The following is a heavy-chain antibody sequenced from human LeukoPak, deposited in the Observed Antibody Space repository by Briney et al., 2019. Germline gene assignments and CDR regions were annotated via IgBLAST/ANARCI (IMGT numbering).Heavy chain of an antibody. D-gene: IGHD3-10*01. V-gene: IGHV1-69*10. J-gene: IGHJ4*02. CDR3: ARLWFGESTFDY. Sequence: SVKVSFKASGGTFSIYAISWVRQAPGQGREWMGRSIPICGIANYSQKFQGRVTITADKSTSTAYMELSSLRSEDTAVYYCARLWFGESTFDYWGQGTLVTVSS. CDR1: GGTFSIYA. CDR2: SIPICGIA.